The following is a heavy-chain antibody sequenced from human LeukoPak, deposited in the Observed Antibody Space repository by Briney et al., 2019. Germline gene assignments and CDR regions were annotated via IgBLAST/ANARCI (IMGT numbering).Heavy chain of an antibody. CDR2: VYYSGST. CDR3: ARDYGANLLGFDY. CDR1: GGSLSRGSYY. V-gene: IGHV4-31*03. D-gene: IGHD4-23*01. J-gene: IGHJ4*02. Sequence: PSETLSLTCTVSGGSLSRGSYYWSWIRQHPGKALEWIAYVYYSGSTYYNPSLQSRITMSVDTSKNQFSLKLSSVTAADTAMYYCARDYGANLLGFDYWGQGTLVTVSS.